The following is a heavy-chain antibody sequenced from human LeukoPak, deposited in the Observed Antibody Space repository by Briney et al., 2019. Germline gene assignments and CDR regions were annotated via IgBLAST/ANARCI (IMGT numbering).Heavy chain of an antibody. Sequence: ASVKVSCKASGYTFTGYYMHWVRQAPGQGLEWMGWINPNSGGTNYAQKFQGRVTMSVDTSKNQFSLKLSSVTAADTAVYYCARGGWGLRGWFDPWGQGTLVTVSS. CDR1: GYTFTGYY. D-gene: IGHD3-10*01. CDR3: ARGGWGLRGWFDP. V-gene: IGHV1-2*02. CDR2: INPNSGGT. J-gene: IGHJ5*02.